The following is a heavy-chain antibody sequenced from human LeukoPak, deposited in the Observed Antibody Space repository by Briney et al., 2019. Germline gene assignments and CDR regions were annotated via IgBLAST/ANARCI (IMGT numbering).Heavy chain of an antibody. D-gene: IGHD3-10*01. V-gene: IGHV3-11*06. CDR2: ISTTSAYT. CDR1: GFTFSDFY. CDR3: ARGPRGLQALEN. Sequence: PGGSLRLSCAASGFTFSDFYMTWIRHAPGKGLEWVSHISTTSAYTNYADSVKGRFIISRDNAKNSLYLQMNSLRAEDTAVYYCARGPRGLQALENWGQGTLVTVSS. J-gene: IGHJ4*02.